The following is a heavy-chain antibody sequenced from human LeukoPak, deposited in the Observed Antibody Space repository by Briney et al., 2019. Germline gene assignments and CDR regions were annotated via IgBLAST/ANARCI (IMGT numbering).Heavy chain of an antibody. D-gene: IGHD3-10*01. V-gene: IGHV1-69*16. CDR3: ARAQGNDAFDI. Sequence: SVKVSCKAYGGTFSSYTVGWVRQAPGQGLEWMGGVLPLLGTPSYAQKFQGRLTITTDESTSTVYLELSSPRSADTAVYYCARAQGNDAFDIWGQGTMITDSS. CDR1: GGTFSSYT. J-gene: IGHJ3*02. CDR2: VLPLLGTP.